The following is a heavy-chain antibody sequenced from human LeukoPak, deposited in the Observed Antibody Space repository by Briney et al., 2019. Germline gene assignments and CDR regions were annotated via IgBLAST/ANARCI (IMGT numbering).Heavy chain of an antibody. J-gene: IGHJ6*02. V-gene: IGHV3-7*01. D-gene: IGHD3-9*01. CDR3: ARDRYDILTGSYYGMDV. Sequence: GGSLRLSCAASGFTFSSYWMSWVRQAPGKGLEWVANINQDGGETYYVDSVRGRFTISRDNSKNTLYLQMNSLRAEDTAVYYCARDRYDILTGSYYGMDVWGQGTTVTVSS. CDR2: INQDGGET. CDR1: GFTFSSYW.